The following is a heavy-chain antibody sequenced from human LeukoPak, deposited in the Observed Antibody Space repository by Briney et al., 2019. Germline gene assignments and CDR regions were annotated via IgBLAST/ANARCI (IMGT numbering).Heavy chain of an antibody. J-gene: IGHJ6*03. CDR2: LNSDGSST. CDR1: GFTFSSYW. D-gene: IGHD3-3*01. CDR3: ARRYDFWSGPYYYYYMDV. V-gene: IGHV3-74*01. Sequence: GGSLRLSCAASGFTFSSYWMHWVRQAPGKGLVWVSRLNSDGSSTNYADSVKGRFTISRDNAKNTLYLQMNNLRAEDTAVYYCARRYDFWSGPYYYYYMDVWGKGTTVTVSS.